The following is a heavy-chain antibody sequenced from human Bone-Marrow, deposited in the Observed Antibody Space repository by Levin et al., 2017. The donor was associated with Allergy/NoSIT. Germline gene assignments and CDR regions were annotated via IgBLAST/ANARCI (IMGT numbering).Heavy chain of an antibody. D-gene: IGHD3-22*01. CDR2: ISWNSGSI. V-gene: IGHV3-9*01. CDR3: AKDISYYDSSGYYYAGAFDI. Sequence: GGSLRLSCAASGFTFDDYAMHWVRQAPGKGLEWVSGISWNSGSIGYADSVKGRFTISRDNAKNSLYLQMNSLRAEDTALYYCAKDISYYDSSGYYYAGAFDIWGQGTMVTVSS. J-gene: IGHJ3*02. CDR1: GFTFDDYA.